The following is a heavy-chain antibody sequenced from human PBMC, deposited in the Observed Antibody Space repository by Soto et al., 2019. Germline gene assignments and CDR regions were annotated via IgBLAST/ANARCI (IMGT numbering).Heavy chain of an antibody. CDR2: IYSGGST. CDR3: EVEDSVRDSVPVSAFLLNRSSDL. D-gene: IGHD3-3*01. V-gene: IGHV3-66*01. J-gene: IGHJ2*01. Sequence: GKGLEWVSTIYSGGSTYYADSVKGRLTISRDNSENSLYLQMNSLRDEDTAVFFFEVEDSVRDSVPVSAFLLNRSSDL.